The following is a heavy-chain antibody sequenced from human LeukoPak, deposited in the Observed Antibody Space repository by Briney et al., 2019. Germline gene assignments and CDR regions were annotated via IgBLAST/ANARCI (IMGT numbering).Heavy chain of an antibody. Sequence: GGSLRLSCVASGFTFSTYAMSWVRQAPGKGLEWVSGISDSGNSIYNADSVKGRFTISRDNSKNTLYLQMNSLRAEDTAVYYCARETFRYGGYSYWGQGTLVTVSS. CDR2: ISDSGNSI. CDR1: GFTFSTYA. J-gene: IGHJ4*02. CDR3: ARETFRYGGYSY. D-gene: IGHD5-12*01. V-gene: IGHV3-23*01.